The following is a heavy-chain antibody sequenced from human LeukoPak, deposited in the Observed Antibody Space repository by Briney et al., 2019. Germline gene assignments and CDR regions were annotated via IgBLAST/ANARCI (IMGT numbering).Heavy chain of an antibody. V-gene: IGHV3-21*01. Sequence: PGGSLRLSCAASGFTFSSYSMNGVRQAPGKGLEWVSSISSSSSYIYYADSVKGRFTISRDNAKNSLYLQMNSLRAEDTAVYYCARDRVTRPSDAFDIWGQGTMVTVSS. CDR2: ISSSSSYI. J-gene: IGHJ3*02. CDR1: GFTFSSYS. CDR3: ARDRVTRPSDAFDI. D-gene: IGHD4-11*01.